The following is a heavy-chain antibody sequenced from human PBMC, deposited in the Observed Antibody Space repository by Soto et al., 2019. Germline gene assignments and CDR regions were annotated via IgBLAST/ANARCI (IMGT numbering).Heavy chain of an antibody. CDR2: ISAYNGNT. D-gene: IGHD6-13*01. V-gene: IGHV1-18*01. J-gene: IGHJ3*02. Sequence: QVQLVQSGAEVKKPGASVKVSCKASGYTFTSYGISWVRQTPGQGLEWMGWISAYNGNTNYAQKLQGRVTMTTDTSTSTAYMELRSLRSDDTAVYYCARSLWKQLDPDDAFDIWGQGTMVTVSS. CDR3: ARSLWKQLDPDDAFDI. CDR1: GYTFTSYG.